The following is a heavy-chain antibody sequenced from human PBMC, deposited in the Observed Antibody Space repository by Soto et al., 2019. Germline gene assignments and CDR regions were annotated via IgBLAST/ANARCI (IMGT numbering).Heavy chain of an antibody. D-gene: IGHD5-12*01. J-gene: IGHJ4*02. CDR1: GGTFSSYA. CDR2: IIPIFGTA. CDR3: ARDVDSDRYNY. Sequence: SLKVSCKASGGTFSSYAISWVRQAPGQGLEWMGGIIPIFGTANYAQNFQGRVTIAADESTNTAYMELSSLRSEDTAVYYCARDVDSDRYNYSSQGTLVTVSS. V-gene: IGHV1-69*13.